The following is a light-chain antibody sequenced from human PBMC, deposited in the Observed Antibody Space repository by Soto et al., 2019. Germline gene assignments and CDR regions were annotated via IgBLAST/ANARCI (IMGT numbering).Light chain of an antibody. CDR3: SSYTNINTRACV. V-gene: IGLV2-14*01. Sequence: QAVGTQPASVSGSPGQSITISCTGTSGDIGSYNRVSWYQQHPGKAPKLIIYEVTDRPSGVSNRFSGSKSGNTASLTISGLQAEDEAEYYCSSYTNINTRACVFGTGTKLTVL. J-gene: IGLJ1*01. CDR1: SGDIGSYNR. CDR2: EVT.